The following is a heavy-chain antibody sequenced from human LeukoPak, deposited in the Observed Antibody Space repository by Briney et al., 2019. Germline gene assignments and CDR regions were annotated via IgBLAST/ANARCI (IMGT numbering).Heavy chain of an antibody. Sequence: PGGSLRLSCAASGFNFPNYCMTWVRQAPGKGLEWVANIRQNGRETDYVHSVKGRFTISRDNAENSPFLQMNSLRVEDTAVYYCATADYYGSGRGGVSPSDYWGQGTLVTVSS. CDR1: GFNFPNYC. V-gene: IGHV3-7*01. J-gene: IGHJ4*02. D-gene: IGHD3-10*01. CDR3: ATADYYGSGRGGVSPSDY. CDR2: IRQNGRET.